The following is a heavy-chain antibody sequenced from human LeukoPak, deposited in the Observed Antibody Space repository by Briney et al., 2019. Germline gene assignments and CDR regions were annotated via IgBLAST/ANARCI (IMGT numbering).Heavy chain of an antibody. V-gene: IGHV3-23*01. D-gene: IGHD6-13*01. CDR3: ARDEDLYSTTWYLFDY. CDR2: ITSSGASS. CDR1: GFTFSSYA. Sequence: GGSLRLSCAASGFTFSSYAMSWVRQAPGKGLEWVSGITSSGASSYYADSVRGRFTISRDNSKNTLYLQLNSLRADDTAVYFCARDEDLYSTTWYLFDYWGQGTLVTVPS. J-gene: IGHJ4*02.